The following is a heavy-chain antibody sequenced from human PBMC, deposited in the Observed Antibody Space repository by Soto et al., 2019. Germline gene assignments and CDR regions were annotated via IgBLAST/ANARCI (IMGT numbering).Heavy chain of an antibody. CDR3: ARQGGYYIRENWFDP. V-gene: IGHV4-39*01. CDR1: GGSISSSSYY. Sequence: SETLSLTCTVSGGSISSSSYYWGWTRQPPGKGLEWIGSLYYSGSTYYNPSLKSRVTISVDTSKNQFSLKLSSVTAADTAVYYCARQGGYYIRENWFDPWGQGTLVTVSS. CDR2: LYYSGST. J-gene: IGHJ5*02. D-gene: IGHD3-3*01.